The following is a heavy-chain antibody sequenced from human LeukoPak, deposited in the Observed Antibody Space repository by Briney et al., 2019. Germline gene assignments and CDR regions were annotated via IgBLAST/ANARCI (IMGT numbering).Heavy chain of an antibody. CDR2: IYYSGST. CDR3: ARVGGGNYYYYGLDV. V-gene: IGHV4-59*01. Sequence: PSETLSLTCTVSGDPISSYYWSWIRQPPGKGLEWIAYIYYSGSTNYNPSLKSRVTISVDLSKSQFSLNLTSVTAADTAVYYCARVGGGNYYYYGLDVWGQGATVTVSS. CDR1: GDPISSYY. D-gene: IGHD2-15*01. J-gene: IGHJ6*02.